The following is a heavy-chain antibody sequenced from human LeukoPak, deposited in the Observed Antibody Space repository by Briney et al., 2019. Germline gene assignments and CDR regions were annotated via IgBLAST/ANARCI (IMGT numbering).Heavy chain of an antibody. CDR2: ISPYNGNT. D-gene: IGHD3-3*02. Sequence: ASVKVSCKASGYTFTTYGISWVRQAPGQGLEWMGWISPYNGNTNYAQNLQGRVTMTTETSTSTAYMDLKNLRSDDTAAYYCARSISGRFDSWGQGTLVTVSS. J-gene: IGHJ5*01. CDR3: ARSISGRFDS. V-gene: IGHV1-18*01. CDR1: GYTFTTYG.